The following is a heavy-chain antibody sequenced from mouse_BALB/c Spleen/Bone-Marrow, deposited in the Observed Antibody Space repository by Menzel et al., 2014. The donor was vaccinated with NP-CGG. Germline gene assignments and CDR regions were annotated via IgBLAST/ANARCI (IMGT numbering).Heavy chain of an antibody. D-gene: IGHD5-1*01. CDR3: TVSLTLYYFDY. V-gene: IGHV1-5*01. J-gene: IGHJ2*01. Sequence: EVQLVESGTVLARPGASVKMSCKASGCSFTSYWMHWVKQRPGQGLEWIGAIYPGNINTSYNQKFKGKAKLTAVTSASTAYMELSSLTNEDSAVYYCTVSLTLYYFDYWGQGTTLTVSS. CDR1: GCSFTSYW. CDR2: IYPGNINT.